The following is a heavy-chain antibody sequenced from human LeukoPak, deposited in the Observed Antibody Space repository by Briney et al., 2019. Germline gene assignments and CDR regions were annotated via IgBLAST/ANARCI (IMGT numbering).Heavy chain of an antibody. CDR1: GYTFTLYG. D-gene: IGHD3-16*01. CDR2: ISAYNGNK. Sequence: ASVKVACKASGYTFTLYGITWVRQAPGQGLEWMGWISAYNGNKNYAQKFQGRVTMTTDTFTSTAYMELRSLRSDDTAVYYCARAPIWGGMVTYYYMDVWGKGTTVTISS. V-gene: IGHV1-18*01. J-gene: IGHJ6*03. CDR3: ARAPIWGGMVTYYYMDV.